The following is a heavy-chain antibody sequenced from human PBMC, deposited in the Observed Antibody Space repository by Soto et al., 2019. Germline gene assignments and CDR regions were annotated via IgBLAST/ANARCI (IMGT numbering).Heavy chain of an antibody. V-gene: IGHV3-7*01. CDR2: MNQDGSEK. CDR3: GRGGGFLQDY. Sequence: EVQLVESGGGLVQPGGSLRLSCAASGFSLSHSWMSWVRQAPGKGLEWVANMNQDGSEKYYVGSVKGRFTISRDNAKNSLYLQMNTLRAEDTAVYYCGRGGGFLQDYGGQGILVTVSS. D-gene: IGHD3-16*01. CDR1: GFSLSHSW. J-gene: IGHJ4*02.